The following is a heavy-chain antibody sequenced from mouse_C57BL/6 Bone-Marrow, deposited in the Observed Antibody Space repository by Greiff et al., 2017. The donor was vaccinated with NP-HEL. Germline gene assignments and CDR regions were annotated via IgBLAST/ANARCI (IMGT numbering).Heavy chain of an antibody. D-gene: IGHD2-4*01. Sequence: VQLQQPGAELVKPGASVKLSCKASGYTFTSYWMHWVKQRPGQGLEWIGMIHPNSGSTNYNEKFKSKATLTVDKSSSTAYMQLSSLTSEDSAVYYCARGYYDYLYYAMDYWGQGTSVTVSS. J-gene: IGHJ4*01. CDR1: GYTFTSYW. V-gene: IGHV1-64*01. CDR3: ARGYYDYLYYAMDY. CDR2: IHPNSGST.